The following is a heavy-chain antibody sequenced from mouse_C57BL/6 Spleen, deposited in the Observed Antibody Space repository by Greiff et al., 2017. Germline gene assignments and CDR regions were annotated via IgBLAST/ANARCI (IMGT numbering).Heavy chain of an antibody. CDR2: IHPNSGST. CDR1: GYTFTSYW. V-gene: IGHV1-64*01. J-gene: IGHJ1*03. CDR3: ARRAYYDYDDGDWYFDV. D-gene: IGHD2-4*01. Sequence: VQLQQPGAELVKPGASVTLSCKASGYTFTSYWMPWVKQRPGQGLEWIGMIHPNSGSTYYTEKFKSKATLTVDKSSSTAYMQLSSLTSEDSAVYYCARRAYYDYDDGDWYFDVWGTGTTVTVSS.